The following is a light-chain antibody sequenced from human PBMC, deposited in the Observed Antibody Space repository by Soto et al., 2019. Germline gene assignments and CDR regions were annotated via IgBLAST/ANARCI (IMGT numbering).Light chain of an antibody. Sequence: EIVLTQSPGTLSLSPGERATLSCRASQSVSSNFLAWYREKLGQAPRLLIYGASKRATGIPDRFSGSGSGTDFTLTISRLEPEDFAVYYCQQFSSYPLTFGGGTKVDIK. CDR1: QSVSSNF. V-gene: IGKV3-20*01. J-gene: IGKJ4*01. CDR2: GAS. CDR3: QQFSSYPLT.